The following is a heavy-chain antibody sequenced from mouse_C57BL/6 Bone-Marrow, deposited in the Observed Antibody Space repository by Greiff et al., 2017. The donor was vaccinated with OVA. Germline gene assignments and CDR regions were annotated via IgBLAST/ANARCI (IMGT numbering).Heavy chain of an antibody. CDR3: ARRGAAQAPFAY. D-gene: IGHD3-2*02. Sequence: VQLQQPGAELVKPGASVKLSCKASGYTFTSYWMHWVKQRPGQGLEWIGMIPPNSGSTNYNEKFKSKATLTVDKSSSTAYMQLSSLTSEDSAVYYCARRGAAQAPFAYWGQGTLVTVSA. CDR1: GYTFTSYW. J-gene: IGHJ3*01. V-gene: IGHV1-64*01. CDR2: IPPNSGST.